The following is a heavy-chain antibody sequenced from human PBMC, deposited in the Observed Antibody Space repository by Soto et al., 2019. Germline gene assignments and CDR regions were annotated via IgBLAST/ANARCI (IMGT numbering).Heavy chain of an antibody. CDR1: GGSFNGYY. CDR2: INHTGIT. V-gene: IGHV4-34*01. CDR3: ARGRGSYKIRGGSMDV. Sequence: QVQLQQWGAGLLKPSETLSLTCAVYGGSFNGYYWTWIRQPPGKGLEWIGEINHTGITNDNASLKSQVTLSVDTAKNQFSLNLSSVTAADTAVYYCARGRGSYKIRGGSMDVWGQGTTVTVSS. J-gene: IGHJ6*02. D-gene: IGHD1-20*01.